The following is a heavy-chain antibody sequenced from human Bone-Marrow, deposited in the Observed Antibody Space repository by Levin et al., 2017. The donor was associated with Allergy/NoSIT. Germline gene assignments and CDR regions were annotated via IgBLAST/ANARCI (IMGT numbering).Heavy chain of an antibody. V-gene: IGHV3-7*04. CDR3: AREKGYCSGGSCYRGAMDV. Sequence: GGSLRLSCAASGFTFSSYWMTWVRQAPGQGLEWVANIKQDGSDKYYENSVKGRFTISRDNAENSLYLQMNGLRAEDTAVFYCAREKGYCSGGSCYRGAMDVWGKGTTVTVSS. J-gene: IGHJ6*03. D-gene: IGHD2-15*01. CDR2: IKQDGSDK. CDR1: GFTFSSYW.